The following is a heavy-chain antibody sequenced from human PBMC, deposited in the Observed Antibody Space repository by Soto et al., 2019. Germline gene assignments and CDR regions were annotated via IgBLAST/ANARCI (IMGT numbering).Heavy chain of an antibody. CDR1: GLTFSSYA. Sequence: PGGSLRLSCAASGLTFSSYAMNWVRQAPGKGLEWVSAISGSGGSTYYADSVKGRFTISRDNAKNSLYLQMNSLRAEDTALYYCAKDRRGYCISTSCHGSNAFDIWGQGTMVTVSS. J-gene: IGHJ3*02. V-gene: IGHV3-23*01. CDR2: ISGSGGST. D-gene: IGHD2-2*01. CDR3: AKDRRGYCISTSCHGSNAFDI.